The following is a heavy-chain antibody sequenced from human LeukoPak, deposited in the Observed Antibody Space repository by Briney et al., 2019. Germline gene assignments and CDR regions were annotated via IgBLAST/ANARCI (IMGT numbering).Heavy chain of an antibody. CDR2: IYYGRNT. V-gene: IGHV4-39*01. D-gene: IGHD4-23*01. CDR3: ARGPPRTYGGPYYFDY. CDR1: GGSISSSNFY. Sequence: SETLSLTCTVSGGSISSSNFYWGWVRQPPGKGLEWIGSIYYGRNTYYNPSLKSRVTISVDTSKNQFSLKLSSVTAADTAVYYCARGPPRTYGGPYYFDYWGQGTLVTVSS. J-gene: IGHJ4*02.